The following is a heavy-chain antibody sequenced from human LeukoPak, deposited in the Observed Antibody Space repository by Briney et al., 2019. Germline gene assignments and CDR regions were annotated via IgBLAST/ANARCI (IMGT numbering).Heavy chain of an antibody. Sequence: PSETLSLTCAVYGGSFSGYYWSWIRQPPGKGLEWIGEITHSGSTNYDPSLKSRVTISVDTSKNQFSLKLSSVTAADTAVYYCASHSGYDLNWFDPWGQGTLVTVSS. CDR1: GGSFSGYY. CDR3: ASHSGYDLNWFDP. J-gene: IGHJ5*02. V-gene: IGHV4-34*01. CDR2: ITHSGST. D-gene: IGHD5-12*01.